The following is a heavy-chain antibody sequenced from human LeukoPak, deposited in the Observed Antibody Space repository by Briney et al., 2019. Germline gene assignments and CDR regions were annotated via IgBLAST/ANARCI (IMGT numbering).Heavy chain of an antibody. CDR1: DGSFSGYS. J-gene: IGHJ6*03. CDR3: AREYDFWSGYSGNYYMDV. V-gene: IGHV4-34*01. D-gene: IGHD3-3*01. Sequence: PSETLSLTCAVYDGSFSGYSWTWIRQPPGKGLEWIGEINHSGSTNYNPSLKSRVTISVDTSKNQFSLKLSSVTAEDTAVYYCAREYDFWSGYSGNYYMDVWGKGTTVTVSS. CDR2: INHSGST.